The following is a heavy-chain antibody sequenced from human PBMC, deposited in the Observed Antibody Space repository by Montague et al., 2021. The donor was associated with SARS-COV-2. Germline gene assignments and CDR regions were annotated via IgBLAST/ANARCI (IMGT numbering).Heavy chain of an antibody. CDR3: VATYNGNWYYFDY. CDR1: GGSFSNGDYY. D-gene: IGHD6-13*01. CDR2: LDYTGSS. J-gene: IGHJ4*02. V-gene: IGHV4-39*01. Sequence: SETLSLTCSVSGGSFSNGDYYWGWLRQAPGKGLEWIGELDYTGSSYYNPSLRSRVTISVDTSKNQFSLKLSSVTAADTAVYYCVATYNGNWYYFDYWGQGTLVTVSS.